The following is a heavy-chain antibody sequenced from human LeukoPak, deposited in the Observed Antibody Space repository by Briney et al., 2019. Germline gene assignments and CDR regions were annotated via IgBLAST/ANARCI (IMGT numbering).Heavy chain of an antibody. J-gene: IGHJ4*02. CDR1: GFTFSSYG. D-gene: IGHD6-19*01. CDR2: IRYDGSNK. Sequence: PGGSLRLSCAASGFTFSSYGMHWVRQAPGKGLEWVAFIRYDGSNKYYADSVKGRFTISRDNSKNTLYLQMNSLRAEGTAVYYCANIYGVAGPRTYDYWGQGTLVTVSS. CDR3: ANIYGVAGPRTYDY. V-gene: IGHV3-30*02.